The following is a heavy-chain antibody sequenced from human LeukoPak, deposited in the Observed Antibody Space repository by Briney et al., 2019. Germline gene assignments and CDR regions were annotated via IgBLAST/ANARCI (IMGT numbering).Heavy chain of an antibody. V-gene: IGHV3-30*04. Sequence: GGSLRLSCAASGFTFSSYAMHWVRQAPGKGLEWVAVISCDGSNRYYADSVKGRFTISRDNSKNTLYLQMDSLRTEDTAVYYCAREEQQLGFDYWGQGTLVTVSS. CDR3: AREEQQLGFDY. CDR2: ISCDGSNR. J-gene: IGHJ4*02. CDR1: GFTFSSYA. D-gene: IGHD6-13*01.